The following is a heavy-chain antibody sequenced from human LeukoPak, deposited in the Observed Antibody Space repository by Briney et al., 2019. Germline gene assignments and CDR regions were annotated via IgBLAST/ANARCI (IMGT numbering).Heavy chain of an antibody. CDR3: ARGTEMTSFTGYYSFDY. J-gene: IGHJ4*02. V-gene: IGHV4-4*07. D-gene: IGHD3-9*01. CDR2: IYTGTT. Sequence: SETLSLTCTASGGSISTFFWTWLRQSAGKGLEWIGRIYTGTTYYNPSLESRATISVDTSNNRFSLKLTSLTAADTAVYYCARGTEMTSFTGYYSFDYWGRGSLVTVSS. CDR1: GGSISTFF.